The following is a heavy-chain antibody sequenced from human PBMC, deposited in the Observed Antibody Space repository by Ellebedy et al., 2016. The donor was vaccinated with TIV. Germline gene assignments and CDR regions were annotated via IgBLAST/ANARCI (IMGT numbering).Heavy chain of an antibody. Sequence: MPSETLSLTCTVSGDSMIPYYWHWIWQTPGKGLEWIGYIYFSGTTMYNPSLKSRITISVDTSTNQFSLDVSSVTAADTAVYYCARGLPVAGRNQFDYWGQGTLVTVSS. D-gene: IGHD6-19*01. CDR2: IYFSGTT. V-gene: IGHV4-59*01. J-gene: IGHJ4*02. CDR1: GDSMIPYY. CDR3: ARGLPVAGRNQFDY.